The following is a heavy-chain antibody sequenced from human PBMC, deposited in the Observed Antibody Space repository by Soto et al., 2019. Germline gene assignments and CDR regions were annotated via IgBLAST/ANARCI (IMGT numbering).Heavy chain of an antibody. Sequence: EVQLVESGGGLVQPGGSLKLSCAASGFTFSASAMHWVRQASGKRLEWVGRIRSKSNSYVTAYAASVKGRFTVSRDDSKNTAYLQMMSLKTEDTAVYYCTRSVTGITAHFDYWGLGTLVTVSS. CDR2: IRSKSNSYVT. CDR1: GFTFSASA. CDR3: TRSVTGITAHFDY. D-gene: IGHD5-18*01. J-gene: IGHJ4*02. V-gene: IGHV3-73*02.